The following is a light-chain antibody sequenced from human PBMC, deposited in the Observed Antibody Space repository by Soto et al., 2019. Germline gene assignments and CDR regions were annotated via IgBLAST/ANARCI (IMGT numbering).Light chain of an antibody. CDR1: QSIGTH. CDR2: DAS. CDR3: QKYGNFWT. Sequence: IVLTQSPATLSLPPGERATLSCRASQSIGTHLAWFQQRAGQAPRLIIYDASTRATGIPARFRGSGSGTDFSLTIRRLEPDDFAVYYCQKYGNFWTFGQGTKVDIK. V-gene: IGKV3-11*01. J-gene: IGKJ1*01.